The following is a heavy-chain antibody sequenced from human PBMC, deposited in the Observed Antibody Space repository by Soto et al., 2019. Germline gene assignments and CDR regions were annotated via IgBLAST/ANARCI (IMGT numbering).Heavy chain of an antibody. CDR2: ISGSGGST. CDR3: ASAEGGDFWSGYPSLYYYGMDV. CDR1: EFTFSSYW. J-gene: IGHJ6*02. V-gene: IGHV3-23*01. D-gene: IGHD3-3*01. Sequence: GGSLRLSCAASEFTFSSYWMSWVRQAPGKGLEWVSAISGSGGSTYYADSVKGRFTISRDNSKNTLYLQMNSLRAEDTAVYYCASAEGGDFWSGYPSLYYYGMDVWGQGTTVTVSS.